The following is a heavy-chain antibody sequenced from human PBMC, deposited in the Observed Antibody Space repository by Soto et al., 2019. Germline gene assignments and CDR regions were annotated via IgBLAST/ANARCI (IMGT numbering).Heavy chain of an antibody. CDR3: ARARGYCSSTSCYNHYYGMDV. CDR2: IYYSGST. Sequence: SETLSLTCTGSGGSLSSYYWGWIRQPPGKGLEWIGYIYYSGSTNYNPSLKSRVTISVDTSKNQFSLKLSSVTAADTAVYYCARARGYCSSTSCYNHYYGMDVWGQGTTVTVSS. V-gene: IGHV4-59*01. J-gene: IGHJ6*02. CDR1: GGSLSSYY. D-gene: IGHD2-2*01.